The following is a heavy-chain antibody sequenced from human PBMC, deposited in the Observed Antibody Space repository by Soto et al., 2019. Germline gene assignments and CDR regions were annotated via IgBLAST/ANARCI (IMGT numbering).Heavy chain of an antibody. Sequence: GGSLRLSCAASGFTFSSYSMNWVRQAPGKGLEWVSSISSSSSYIYYADSVKGRFTISRDNAKNSLYLQMNSLRAEDTAVYYCAREGIYISTTYDPKIEIRYFDSDTRNYYYGMDVWGQGTTVTVSS. CDR2: ISSSSSYI. CDR1: GFTFSSYS. V-gene: IGHV3-21*01. J-gene: IGHJ6*02. CDR3: AREGIYISTTYDPKIEIRYFDSDTRNYYYGMDV. D-gene: IGHD3-9*01.